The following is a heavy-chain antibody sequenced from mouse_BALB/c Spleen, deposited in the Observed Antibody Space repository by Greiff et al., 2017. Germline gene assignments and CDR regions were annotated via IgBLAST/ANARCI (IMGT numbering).Heavy chain of an antibody. CDR1: GFSLTSYG. D-gene: IGHD2-10*01. CDR3: ARAYYGKGNYFDY. J-gene: IGHJ2*01. Sequence: QVQLQQSGPGLVAPSQSLSITCTVSGFSLTSYGVHWVRQPPGKGLEWLGVIWAGGSTNYNSALMSRLSISKDNSKSQVFLKMNSLQTDDIAMYYCARAYYGKGNYFDYWGQGTTLTVSS. V-gene: IGHV2-9*02. CDR2: IWAGGST.